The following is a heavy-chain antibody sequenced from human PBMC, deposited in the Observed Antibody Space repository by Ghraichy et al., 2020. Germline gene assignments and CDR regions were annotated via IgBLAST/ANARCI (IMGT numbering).Heavy chain of an antibody. D-gene: IGHD6-6*01. Sequence: GGSLRLSCAASGFIFSNYWMSWVRQAPGKGLEWVANVKQDGSEKYYVDSVKGRFTISRDNAKNSLYLQMNSLRAEDTAVYYCATDGGLGQLALYGWGQGTLVTVSS. CDR2: VKQDGSEK. CDR3: ATDGGLGQLALYG. J-gene: IGHJ4*02. V-gene: IGHV3-7*01. CDR1: GFIFSNYW.